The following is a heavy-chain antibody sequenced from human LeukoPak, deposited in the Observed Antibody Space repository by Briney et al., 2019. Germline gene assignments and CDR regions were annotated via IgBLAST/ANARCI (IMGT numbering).Heavy chain of an antibody. CDR3: ARLNGKYCSGGSCYVDY. CDR2: ISGSTSTI. V-gene: IGHV3-48*01. CDR1: GFTFSVYG. Sequence: GGSLRLSCAASGFTFSVYGMNWVRQAPGKGLEWISYISGSTSTINYADSVKGRFTISRDNSKNTLYLQMNSLRAEDTAVYYCARLNGKYCSGGSCYVDYWGQGTLVSVSS. J-gene: IGHJ4*02. D-gene: IGHD2-15*01.